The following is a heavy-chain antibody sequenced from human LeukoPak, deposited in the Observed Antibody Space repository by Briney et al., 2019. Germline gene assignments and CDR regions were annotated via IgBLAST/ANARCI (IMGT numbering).Heavy chain of an antibody. CDR2: INHSGST. Sequence: SETLSLTCTVSGGSISSSSYYWGWIRQPPGKGLEWIGEINHSGSTNYSPSLKSRVTISVDTSKNQFSLKLSPVTAADTAVYYCARRTRQQVAFYFYYYMDVWGKGTTVTISS. J-gene: IGHJ6*03. CDR3: ARRTRQQVAFYFYYYMDV. CDR1: GGSISSSSYY. V-gene: IGHV4-39*07. D-gene: IGHD2-21*01.